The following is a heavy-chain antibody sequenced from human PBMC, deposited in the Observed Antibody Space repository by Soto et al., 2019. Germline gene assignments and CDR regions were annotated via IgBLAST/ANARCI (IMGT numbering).Heavy chain of an antibody. J-gene: IGHJ5*02. D-gene: IGHD6-19*01. V-gene: IGHV4-59*01. CDR1: GGSISSYY. CDR2: IYYSGST. Sequence: SETLSLTCTFSGGSISSYYWSLIRQPPGKGLEWIGYIYYSGSTNYNPSLKSRVTISVDTSKNQFSLKLSSVTAADTAVYYCAGSSGWYGNWFDPWGQGTLVTVLL. CDR3: AGSSGWYGNWFDP.